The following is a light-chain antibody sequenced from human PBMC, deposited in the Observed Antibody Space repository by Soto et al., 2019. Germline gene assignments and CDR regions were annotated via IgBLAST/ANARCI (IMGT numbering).Light chain of an antibody. J-gene: IGKJ3*01. CDR1: QSVSNH. V-gene: IGKV3-11*01. Sequence: DIVLTQSPATLSLSPGERAILSCRASQSVSNHLAWYQQRPGQAPRLLIYDATYRASGIPARFSGSGSGTDFALTIDRLEPEDFAFYYCQQRSNPLTFGPGTKVDI. CDR2: DAT. CDR3: QQRSNPLT.